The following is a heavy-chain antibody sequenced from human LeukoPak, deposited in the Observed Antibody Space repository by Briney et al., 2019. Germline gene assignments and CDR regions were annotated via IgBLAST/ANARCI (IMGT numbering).Heavy chain of an antibody. CDR3: ARVRAYSGYDY. CDR2: ISYDGSNK. V-gene: IGHV3-30-3*01. CDR1: GFTFSIYA. Sequence: HAGGSLRLSCAASGFTFSIYAMYWVRQAPGKGLEWVAVISYDGSNKYYADSVKGRFTISRDNSKNTLYLQMNSLRDEDTAVYYCARVRAYSGYDYWGQGTLLTVSS. D-gene: IGHD5-12*01. J-gene: IGHJ4*02.